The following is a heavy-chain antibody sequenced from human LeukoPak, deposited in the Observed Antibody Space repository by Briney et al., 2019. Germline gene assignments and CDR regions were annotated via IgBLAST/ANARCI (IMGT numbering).Heavy chain of an antibody. J-gene: IGHJ4*02. CDR2: ISGSGGST. CDR3: AKVSGEKYYFDY. Sequence: AGGSLRLSCAASGFTFSSYAMSWVRQAPGKGLEWVSAISGSGGSTYYADSVKGRFTISRDNAKNSLYLQMNSLRAEDTALYYCAKVSGEKYYFDYWGQGTLVTVSS. CDR1: GFTFSSYA. D-gene: IGHD2-15*01. V-gene: IGHV3-23*01.